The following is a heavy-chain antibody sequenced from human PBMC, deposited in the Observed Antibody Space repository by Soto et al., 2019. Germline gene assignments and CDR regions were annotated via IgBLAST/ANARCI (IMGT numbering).Heavy chain of an antibody. CDR1: VFSIERVYDE. CDR3: AREESIEDPQIDS. CDR2: IHNIGTS. Sequence: ASETRSLACTLSVFSIERVYDEWGWTRESPSKGLEWIGYIHNIGTSFYNPSLRGRVTVTLDTSRSQFSLTLASVTSAETAVYYCAREESIEDPQIDSWGQGTPVTVSS. J-gene: IGHJ5*01. D-gene: IGHD2-21*01. V-gene: IGHV4-30-4*01.